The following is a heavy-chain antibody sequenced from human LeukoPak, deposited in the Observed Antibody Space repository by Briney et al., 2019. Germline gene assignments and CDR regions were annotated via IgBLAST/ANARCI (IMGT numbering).Heavy chain of an antibody. V-gene: IGHV3-30*02. J-gene: IGHJ4*02. Sequence: GGSLRLSCAASGFTFSSYGMHWVRQAPGKGLEWVAFIRYDGSNKYYADSVKGRFTISRDNSKNTLYLQMNSLRAEDTAVYYCVGIRYFDWLSSGYWGQGTLVTVSS. CDR3: VGIRYFDWLSSGY. CDR1: GFTFSSYG. D-gene: IGHD3-9*01. CDR2: IRYDGSNK.